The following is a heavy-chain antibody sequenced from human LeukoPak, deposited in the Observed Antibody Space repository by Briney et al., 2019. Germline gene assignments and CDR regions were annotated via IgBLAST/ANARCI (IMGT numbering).Heavy chain of an antibody. CDR1: GFTFSSYG. D-gene: IGHD5-18*01. J-gene: IGHJ4*02. Sequence: GGSLRLSCAASGFTFSSYGMHWVRQAPGKGLEWVANIKGDGSDKNYVDSVKGRFTISRDNAKNSLSLQMNSLRAEDTAVYYCARPSDTENYWRAFDYWGQGTLVSVSS. V-gene: IGHV3-7*01. CDR3: ARPSDTENYWRAFDY. CDR2: IKGDGSDK.